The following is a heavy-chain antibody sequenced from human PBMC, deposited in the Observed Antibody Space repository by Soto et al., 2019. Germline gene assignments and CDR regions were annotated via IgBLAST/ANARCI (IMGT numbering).Heavy chain of an antibody. CDR1: GGSISSYY. V-gene: IGHV4-59*01. CDR2: IYYSGST. Sequence: SETLSLTCTVSGGSISSYYWSWIRQPPGKGLEWIGYIYYSGSTNYNPSLKSRVTISVDTSKNQFSLKLSSVTAADTAVYYCARAHDSSGYYPDYYYGMDVWGQGTTVTVLL. D-gene: IGHD3-22*01. J-gene: IGHJ6*02. CDR3: ARAHDSSGYYPDYYYGMDV.